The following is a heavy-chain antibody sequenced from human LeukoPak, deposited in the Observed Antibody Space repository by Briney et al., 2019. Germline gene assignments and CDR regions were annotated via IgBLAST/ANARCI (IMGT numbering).Heavy chain of an antibody. CDR2: ISYDGSNK. V-gene: IGHV3-30*03. CDR1: GFTFSSYG. J-gene: IGHJ3*02. CDR3: NSDAFDI. D-gene: IGHD4-23*01. Sequence: GGSLRLSCAASGFTFSSYGMNWVRQAPGKGLEWVAVISYDGSNKYYADSVKGRFTISRDNSKNTLYLQMNSLKTEDTAVYYCNSDAFDIWGQGTMVTVSS.